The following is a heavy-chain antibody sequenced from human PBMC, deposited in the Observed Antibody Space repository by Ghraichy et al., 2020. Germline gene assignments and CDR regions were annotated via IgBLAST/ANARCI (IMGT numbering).Heavy chain of an antibody. J-gene: IGHJ6*02. V-gene: IGHV3-48*02. CDR1: GFTFSSYS. D-gene: IGHD3-3*01. Sequence: GGSLRLSCAASGFTFSSYSMSWVRQAPGKGLEWISYISSTSSTIYYADSVKGRFTISRDNAKNSLYLQMNSLRDEDTAVYSCARESWSGHIRDYNYGMDVWGQGTTVTVSS. CDR3: ARESWSGHIRDYNYGMDV. CDR2: ISSTSSTI.